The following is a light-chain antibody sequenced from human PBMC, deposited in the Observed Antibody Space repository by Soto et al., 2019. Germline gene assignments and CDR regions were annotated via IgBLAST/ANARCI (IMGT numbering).Light chain of an antibody. CDR1: QSVSSY. CDR3: EQRSNWLFT. CDR2: DAS. Sequence: EIVLTQSPATLSLSPGERATLSCRASQSVSSYLAWYQQKPGQAPRLLIYDASNRATGIPARFSGSGSGTEFTLTISSLEPEEFAVYHCEQRSNWLFTFGPGTKVYIK. V-gene: IGKV3-11*01. J-gene: IGKJ3*01.